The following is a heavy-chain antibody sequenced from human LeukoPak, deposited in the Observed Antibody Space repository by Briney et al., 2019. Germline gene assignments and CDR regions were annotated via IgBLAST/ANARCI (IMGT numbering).Heavy chain of an antibody. Sequence: SVTVSFKASGGTFISYAISWVRQAPGQGGEWMGGIIPIFGTANYAQKFQGRVTITTDESTSTAYMELSSLRSEDTAVYYCAREVDIVATIRSNWFDPWGQGTLVTVSS. D-gene: IGHD5-12*01. CDR3: AREVDIVATIRSNWFDP. V-gene: IGHV1-69*05. CDR2: IIPIFGTA. J-gene: IGHJ5*02. CDR1: GGTFISYA.